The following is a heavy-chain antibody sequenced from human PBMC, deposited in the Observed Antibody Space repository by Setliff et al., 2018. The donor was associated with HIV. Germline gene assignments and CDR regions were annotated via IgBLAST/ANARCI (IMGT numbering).Heavy chain of an antibody. CDR3: ARDFRYDTSGSLTGYGLDV. V-gene: IGHV4-31*03. CDR1: GGSISSGGYY. D-gene: IGHD3-22*01. J-gene: IGHJ6*02. Sequence: SETLSLTCTVSGGSISSGGYYWSWIRQHLGKGLEWIGYIYYSGTTYYNKYNPSLKGRVTISVDIYRKQLSLNLRSVTAADTAVYYCARDFRYDTSGSLTGYGLDVWGQGTTVTAP. CDR2: IYYSGTT.